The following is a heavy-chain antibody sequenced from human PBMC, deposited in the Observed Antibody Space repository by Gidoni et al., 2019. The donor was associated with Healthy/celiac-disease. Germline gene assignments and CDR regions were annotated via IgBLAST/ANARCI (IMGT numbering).Heavy chain of an antibody. J-gene: IGHJ4*02. CDR1: SSYA. CDR2: ISGSGGST. Sequence: SSYAMSWVRQAPGKGLEWVSAISGSGGSTYYADSVKGRFTISRDNAKNTLYLPLNSLRAEDTALYYCAKPQGYCSSTSCSLTPIDYWVQVTLVTVSS. V-gene: IGHV3-23*01. CDR3: AKPQGYCSSTSCSLTPIDY. D-gene: IGHD2-2*01.